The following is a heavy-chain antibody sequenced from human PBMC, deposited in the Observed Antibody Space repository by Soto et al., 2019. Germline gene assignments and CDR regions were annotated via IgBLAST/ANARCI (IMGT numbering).Heavy chain of an antibody. Sequence: QVPLVESGGGVVQPGRSLRLSCAASGFTFSSYGMHWVRQAPGKGLEWVAVISYDGSNKYYADSVKGRFTISRDNSKNTLYLQMNILRAEDTAVYYCAKDWMWRGITGSSLDYWGQGTLVTVSS. V-gene: IGHV3-30*18. CDR1: GFTFSSYG. CDR3: AKDWMWRGITGSSLDY. J-gene: IGHJ4*02. D-gene: IGHD1-20*01. CDR2: ISYDGSNK.